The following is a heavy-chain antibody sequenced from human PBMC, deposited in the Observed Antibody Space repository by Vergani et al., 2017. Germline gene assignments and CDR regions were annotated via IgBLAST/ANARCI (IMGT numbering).Heavy chain of an antibody. J-gene: IGHJ4*02. CDR3: TSFPTETSEYYDSTGYYHRFFEK. Sequence: QVQLVQSGAEVKKPGASVKVSCKASGYTFTGYYMHWVRQAPGQGLEWMGWINPNSGGTNYAQKFQGRVTMTRDTSISTAFTELSSLRSDDTAMYYCTSFPTETSEYYDSTGYYHRFFEKWGQGTLVTVSS. D-gene: IGHD3-16*01. CDR2: INPNSGGT. V-gene: IGHV1-2*02. CDR1: GYTFTGYY.